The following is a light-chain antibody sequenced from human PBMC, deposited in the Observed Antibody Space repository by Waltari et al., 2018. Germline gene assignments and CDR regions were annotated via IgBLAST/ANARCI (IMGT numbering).Light chain of an antibody. CDR3: SSDAGSNNYVI. CDR1: SSDVGASNY. Sequence: QSALTQPPSASGSLGRSVTIACTGTSSDVGASNYVSWYQQNPGQAPKLMIFEVSKRPSGVPDRFSGSRSGNKASLTVSGLQAEDEADYYCSSDAGSNNYVILGGGTKLTVL. V-gene: IGLV2-8*01. J-gene: IGLJ2*01. CDR2: EVS.